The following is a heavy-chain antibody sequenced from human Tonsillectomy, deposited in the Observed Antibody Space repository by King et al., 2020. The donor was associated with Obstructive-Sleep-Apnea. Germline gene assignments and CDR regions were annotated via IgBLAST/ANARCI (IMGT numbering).Heavy chain of an antibody. CDR3: ARGIFGVVITYYYYGMDV. V-gene: IGHV4-34*01. CDR2: FNHSGST. Sequence: VQLQQWGAGLLKPSETLSLTCAVYGGSFSDYYWGWIRQPPGKGLEWIGEFNHSGSTNYNLSLKSRVTISVDTSKNQFSLKLSSVTAADTAVYYCARGIFGVVITYYYYGMDVWGQGTTVTVSS. D-gene: IGHD3-3*01. CDR1: GGSFSDYY. J-gene: IGHJ6*02.